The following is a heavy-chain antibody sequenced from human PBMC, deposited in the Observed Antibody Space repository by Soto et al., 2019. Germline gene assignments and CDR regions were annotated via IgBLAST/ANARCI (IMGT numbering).Heavy chain of an antibody. Sequence: GGSLRLSCAASGFTFSSYAMSWVRQAPGKGLEWVSAISGSGGSTYYADYVKGRFTISRDNSKNTLYLQMNSLRAEDTAVYYCAKAYHRAVAGPNYYYYGMDVWGQGTTVTVSS. J-gene: IGHJ6*02. D-gene: IGHD6-19*01. CDR2: ISGSGGST. CDR1: GFTFSSYA. CDR3: AKAYHRAVAGPNYYYYGMDV. V-gene: IGHV3-23*01.